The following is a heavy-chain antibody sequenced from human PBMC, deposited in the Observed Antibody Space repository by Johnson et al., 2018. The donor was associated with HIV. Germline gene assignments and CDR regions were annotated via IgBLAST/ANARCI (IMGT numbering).Heavy chain of an antibody. CDR1: GFTFSTYG. CDR3: AKLRWAPRAFDI. Sequence: QVQLVESGGGLVQPGRSLRLSCAASGFTFSTYGMHWVRQAPGTGLEWVALISHDGSDKNYADSVKGRFTISRDNSKNTLFLQMNSLRAEDTAVYYCAKLRWAPRAFDIWGQGTMVTVSS. D-gene: IGHD4-23*01. J-gene: IGHJ3*02. V-gene: IGHV3-30*18. CDR2: ISHDGSDK.